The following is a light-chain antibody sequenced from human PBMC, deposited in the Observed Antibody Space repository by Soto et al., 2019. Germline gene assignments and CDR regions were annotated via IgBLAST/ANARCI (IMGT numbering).Light chain of an antibody. CDR1: QGISNY. CDR2: DVS. CDR3: QQYDNYDIT. J-gene: IGKJ5*01. V-gene: IGKV1-33*01. Sequence: DIQLPQSPSTMPATVGANVTSTCRASQGISNYLAWFQQKPGKAPKLLIYDVSNLETGVPPRFSGSGSETHFTLTINSLQPEDIATYYCQQYDNYDITFGQGTRLEIK.